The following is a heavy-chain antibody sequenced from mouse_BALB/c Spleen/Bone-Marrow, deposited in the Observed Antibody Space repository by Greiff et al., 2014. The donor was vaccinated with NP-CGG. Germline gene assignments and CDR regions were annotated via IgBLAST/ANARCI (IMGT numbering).Heavy chain of an antibody. CDR1: GFTFSDYY. CDR3: TRDHDFQSYAIDY. J-gene: IGHJ4*01. CDR2: INHGGSYI. D-gene: IGHD2-13*01. Sequence: EVKLVESGGGLVKPGGSLKLSCAASGFTFSDYYMNWVRQTPEKRLEWVATINHGGSYIYYTDNVKGRSTISRDDATNNPYLQMSRLTSEDTAMYYCTRDHDFQSYAIDYWGQGTSLTVSS. V-gene: IGHV5-4*02.